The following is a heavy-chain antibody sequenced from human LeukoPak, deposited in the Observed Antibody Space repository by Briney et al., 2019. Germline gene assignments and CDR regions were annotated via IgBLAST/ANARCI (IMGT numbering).Heavy chain of an antibody. D-gene: IGHD3-10*01. V-gene: IGHV4-39*01. CDR3: ARHSGSGSLSRPFDP. J-gene: IGHJ5*02. Sequence: SETLSLTCSVSGGSVTSGGLYWGWLRQPPGKGPEWIATIYYTGSTYYNPSLNSRVTVSIDTSKNQFSLRLTSVTATDTAVYHCARHSGSGSLSRPFDPWGQGTLVTVSS. CDR2: IYYTGST. CDR1: GGSVTSGGLY.